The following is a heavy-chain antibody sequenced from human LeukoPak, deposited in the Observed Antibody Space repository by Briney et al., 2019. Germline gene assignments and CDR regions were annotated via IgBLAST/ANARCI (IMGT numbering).Heavy chain of an antibody. J-gene: IGHJ4*02. CDR1: GGSFSGYY. CDR2: INHSGST. Sequence: SETLSPTCAVYGGSFSGYYWSWIRQPPGKGLEWIGEINHSGSTNYNPSLKSRVTISVDTSKNQFSLKLSSVTAADTAVYYCARAVRALRTYYYDSSGYYFGYWGQGTLVTVSS. D-gene: IGHD3-22*01. V-gene: IGHV4-34*01. CDR3: ARAVRALRTYYYDSSGYYFGY.